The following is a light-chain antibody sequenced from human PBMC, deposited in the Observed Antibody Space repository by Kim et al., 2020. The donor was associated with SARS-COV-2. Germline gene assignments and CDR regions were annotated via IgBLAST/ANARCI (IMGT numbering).Light chain of an antibody. V-gene: IGLV10-54*04. CDR3: SSYDGSLNGWV. Sequence: LTQPPSVSKDLRQTATLTCTGNNNDVGNQGAAWLQQHRGHPPKLLSYRNNNRPSGISERFSASRSGNTASLTIAGLQPEDEADYYCSSYDGSLNGWVFGGGTKVTVL. J-gene: IGLJ3*02. CDR1: NNDVGNQG. CDR2: RNN.